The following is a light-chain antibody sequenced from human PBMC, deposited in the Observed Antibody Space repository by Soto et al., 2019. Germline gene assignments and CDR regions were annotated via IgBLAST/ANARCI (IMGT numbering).Light chain of an antibody. CDR2: KAS. CDR1: QSISNW. V-gene: IGKV1-5*03. Sequence: DIQMTQSPSTLSASVGDTVTITCRASQSISNWLAWYQQKPGKAPKVLIYKASNLESGVPSSFSGSGSGTEFTLTISSLQPDNFATYYCQQYNSLSHTFGQGTKLEIK. J-gene: IGKJ2*01. CDR3: QQYNSLSHT.